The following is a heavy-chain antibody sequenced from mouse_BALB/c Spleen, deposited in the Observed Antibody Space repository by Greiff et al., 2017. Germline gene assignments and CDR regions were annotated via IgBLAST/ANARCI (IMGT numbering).Heavy chain of an antibody. CDR2: ISSGGGST. J-gene: IGHJ2*01. CDR1: GFAFSSYD. V-gene: IGHV5-12-1*01. D-gene: IGHD1-1*01. CDR3: ARQEYYGSDYFDY. Sequence: EVKVEESGGGLVKPGGSLKLSCAASGFAFSSYDMSWVRQTPEKRLEWVAYISSGGGSTYYPDTVKGRFTISRDNAKNTLYLQMSSLKSEDTAMYYCARQEYYGSDYFDYWGQGTTLTVSS.